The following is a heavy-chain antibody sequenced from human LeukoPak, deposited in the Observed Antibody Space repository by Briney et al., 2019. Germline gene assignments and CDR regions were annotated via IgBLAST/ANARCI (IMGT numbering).Heavy chain of an antibody. J-gene: IGHJ6*02. CDR2: ISGSGGNT. Sequence: GGSLRLSCAASGFTFNSYAMSWVRQAPGKGLEWVSGISGSGGNTYYADSVKGRFTISRDNSRNTLYLQMNSLRAEDTAVYYCAKGIKGSYCNSDCYLTYYYYGLDVWGQGTTVTVSS. CDR3: AKGIKGSYCNSDCYLTYYYYGLDV. V-gene: IGHV3-23*01. CDR1: GFTFNSYA. D-gene: IGHD2-21*02.